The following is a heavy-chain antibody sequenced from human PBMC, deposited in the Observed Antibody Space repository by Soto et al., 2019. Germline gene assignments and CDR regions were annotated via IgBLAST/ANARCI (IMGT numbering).Heavy chain of an antibody. CDR1: GSTLYQYA. J-gene: IGHJ4*03. V-gene: IGHV3-9*01. CDR2: LFWVGGGT. D-gene: IGHD1-1*01. Sequence: PGRSLRRSWIISGSTLYQYAVPGDRQVPWEGLEWVSALFWVGGGTGYADSVKGRFTISRDRAKNALSLQMNSLRIEDTAVYYFGNDLCPGGLESWGQGTLVTVSS. CDR3: GNDLCPGGLES.